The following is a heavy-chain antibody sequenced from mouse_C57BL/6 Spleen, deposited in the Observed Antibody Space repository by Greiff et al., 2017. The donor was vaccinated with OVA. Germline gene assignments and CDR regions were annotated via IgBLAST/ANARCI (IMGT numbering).Heavy chain of an antibody. CDR1: GYAFTNYL. V-gene: IGHV1-54*01. J-gene: IGHJ2*01. Sequence: VMLVESGAELVRPGTSVKVSCKASGYAFTNYLLEWVKQRPGQGLEWIGVINPGSGGTNYNEKFKGKATLTADKSSSTAYMQLSSLTSEDSAVYFCARGDYYGRHFDYWGQGTTLTVSS. CDR3: ARGDYYGRHFDY. D-gene: IGHD1-1*01. CDR2: INPGSGGT.